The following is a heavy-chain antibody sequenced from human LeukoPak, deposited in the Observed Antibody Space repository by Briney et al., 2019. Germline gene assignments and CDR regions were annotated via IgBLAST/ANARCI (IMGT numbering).Heavy chain of an antibody. CDR1: GYSISSGYY. J-gene: IGHJ4*02. Sequence: SETLSLTCTVSGYSISSGYYWGWIRQPPGKGLEWIGSIYHSGSTYYNPSLKSRLTISADTSKNQFSLRLSSVTAADTAVYYCVRVDNGGDYFDYWGQGTLVTVSS. CDR2: IYHSGST. V-gene: IGHV4-38-2*02. CDR3: VRVDNGGDYFDY. D-gene: IGHD4-23*01.